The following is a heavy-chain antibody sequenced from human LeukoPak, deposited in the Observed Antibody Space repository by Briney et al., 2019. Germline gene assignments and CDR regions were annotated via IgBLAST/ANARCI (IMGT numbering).Heavy chain of an antibody. CDR2: IYYTGNT. V-gene: IGHV4-39*01. CDR3: ARGQKRKQQGRYYYMDV. Sequence: SETLSLTCTVSGVSISSSYSYWGWIRQPPGMGLEWIGSIYYTGNTYYNASLKSQVSISIDTSKNQFSLKLTSVTAADTAVYYCARGQKRKQQGRYYYMDVWGKGTTVTVSS. J-gene: IGHJ6*03. CDR1: GVSISSSYSY. D-gene: IGHD6-13*01.